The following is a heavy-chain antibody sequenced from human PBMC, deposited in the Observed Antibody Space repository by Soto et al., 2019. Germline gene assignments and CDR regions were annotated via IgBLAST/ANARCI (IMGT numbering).Heavy chain of an antibody. CDR1: GYVFTNYF. CDR3: VKEVGSNSWSYYYGMDV. D-gene: IGHD6-13*01. Sequence: QVQLVQSGAEVKKPGASVKVSCKASGYVFTNYFMHWVRQAPGQGLEWMGIINPNGGGTSYAQKFEGRVTMTKDSGTSTVYNDLSSLRSEDTALYFCVKEVGSNSWSYYYGMDVWGQGTSVTVSS. J-gene: IGHJ6*02. V-gene: IGHV1-46*01. CDR2: INPNGGGT.